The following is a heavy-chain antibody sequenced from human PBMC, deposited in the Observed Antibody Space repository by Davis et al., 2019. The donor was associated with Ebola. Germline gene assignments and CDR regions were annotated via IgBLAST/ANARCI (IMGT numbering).Heavy chain of an antibody. D-gene: IGHD3-22*01. CDR1: GYIFTDYW. Sequence: PGGSLRLSCKDSGYIFTDYWIDWVRQMPGKGLEWMGIIYPGDSDIRYSPSFQGQVTISVDRSISTAYLQWSSLKASDTAMYYCARPKYYDSSGYLSLAFDIWGQGTMVTVSS. V-gene: IGHV5-51*01. J-gene: IGHJ3*02. CDR3: ARPKYYDSSGYLSLAFDI. CDR2: IYPGDSDI.